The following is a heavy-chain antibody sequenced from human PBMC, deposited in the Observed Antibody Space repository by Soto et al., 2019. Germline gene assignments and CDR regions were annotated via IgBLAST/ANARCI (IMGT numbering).Heavy chain of an antibody. D-gene: IGHD6-19*01. J-gene: IGHJ4*02. CDR3: AREGGSIGGWFGRKFDS. CDR1: GFTFSTHA. Sequence: GGSLRLSCAASGFTFSTHAMSWVRQAPGKGLEWVSSISSGGTTTFYAASVEGRFTISRDKSKNTLYLQMNSLRADDTAVYYCAREGGSIGGWFGRKFDSWGQGTQVTVS. CDR2: ISSGGTTT. V-gene: IGHV3-23*01.